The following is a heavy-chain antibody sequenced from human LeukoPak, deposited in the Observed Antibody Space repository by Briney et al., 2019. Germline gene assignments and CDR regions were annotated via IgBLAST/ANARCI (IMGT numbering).Heavy chain of an antibody. CDR3: AKNPGDSSGYYYLYYFDY. Sequence: PGGSLRLSCAASVFTISSYAMSWVRQAPGKGLEWASAISGSGGSTYYADSVKGRFTISRDNSKNTLYLQMNSLRAEDTAVYYCAKNPGDSSGYYYLYYFDYWGQGTLVTVSS. V-gene: IGHV3-23*01. D-gene: IGHD3-22*01. CDR2: ISGSGGST. J-gene: IGHJ4*02. CDR1: VFTISSYA.